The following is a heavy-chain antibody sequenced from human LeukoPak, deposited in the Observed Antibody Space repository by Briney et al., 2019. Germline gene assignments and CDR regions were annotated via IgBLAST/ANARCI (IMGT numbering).Heavy chain of an antibody. CDR2: IYYSGST. CDR3: ARSCRILDIVATIRARLGGNGFDI. CDR1: GFTFSNYA. D-gene: IGHD5-12*01. V-gene: IGHV4-38-2*01. Sequence: GSLRLSCAASGFTFSNYAMSWVRQAPGKGLEWIGSIYYSGSTYYNPSLKSRVTIAVETSKNQFSPKLSSVTAADKAVYYCARSCRILDIVATIRARLGGNGFDIWGQGTMVTVSS. J-gene: IGHJ3*02.